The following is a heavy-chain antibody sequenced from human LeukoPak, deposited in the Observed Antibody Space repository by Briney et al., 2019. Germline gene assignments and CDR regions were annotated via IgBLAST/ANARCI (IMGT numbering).Heavy chain of an antibody. J-gene: IGHJ4*02. CDR1: GFIFTDYY. V-gene: IGHV3-11*01. D-gene: IGHD3-10*01. Sequence: GGSLRLSCSASGFIFTDYYMSWIRQAPGKGLEWVSYISPSGTVIYNGDSVKGRFTISRDNAKKSLYLQMNSLRAEDTAVYYRARDYNCWGQGILVTVSS. CDR3: ARDYNC. CDR2: ISPSGTVI.